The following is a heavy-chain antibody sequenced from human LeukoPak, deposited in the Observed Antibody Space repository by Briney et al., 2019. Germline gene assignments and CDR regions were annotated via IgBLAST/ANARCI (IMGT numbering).Heavy chain of an antibody. D-gene: IGHD4-17*01. Sequence: PSETLSLTCTVSGGSISNYYWSWIRQPPGKGLEWIGYIYYSGSTNYNPSLKSRVTISVDTSKNQFSLKLSSVTAADTAVYYCARESVTVTRGFDYWGQGTLVTVSS. CDR2: IYYSGST. V-gene: IGHV4-59*01. CDR1: GGSISNYY. J-gene: IGHJ4*02. CDR3: ARESVTVTRGFDY.